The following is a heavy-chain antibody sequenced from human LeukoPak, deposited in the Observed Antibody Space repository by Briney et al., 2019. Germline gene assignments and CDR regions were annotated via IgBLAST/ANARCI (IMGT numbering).Heavy chain of an antibody. J-gene: IGHJ4*02. CDR2: ISSSSSYI. D-gene: IGHD3-16*01. CDR3: ARVAFGVQ. CDR1: GFTFSSYS. Sequence: GGSLRLSCAASGFTFSSYSMNWVRQAPGKGLEWVSFISSSSSYIYHADSVKGRFTISRDNAKNSLYLQMNSLRAEDTAVYYCARVAFGVQWGQGTLVTVSS. V-gene: IGHV3-21*01.